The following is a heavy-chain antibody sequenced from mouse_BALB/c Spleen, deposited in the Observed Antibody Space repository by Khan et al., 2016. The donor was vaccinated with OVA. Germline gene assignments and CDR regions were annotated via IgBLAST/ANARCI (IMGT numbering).Heavy chain of an antibody. CDR1: GFSLTSYG. CDR2: IWAGGRT. V-gene: IGHV2-9*02. Sequence: QVRLQQSGPGLVAPSQSLSITCTASGFSLTSYGVHWVRQPPGKGLEWLGVIWAGGRTNYYSALMSRLSISKDNSKSQVFLKMSSLQAEDTAMYYCARLEDIWGQGTTLTVSS. CDR3: ARLEDI. J-gene: IGHJ2*01. D-gene: IGHD1-3*01.